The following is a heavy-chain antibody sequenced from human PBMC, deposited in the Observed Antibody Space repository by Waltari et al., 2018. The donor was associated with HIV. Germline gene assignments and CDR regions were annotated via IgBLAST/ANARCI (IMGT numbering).Heavy chain of an antibody. J-gene: IGHJ4*02. CDR3: ARGYSSSRWIPLYH. Sequence: QVQLVESGGGVVQPGTSLTLSCAVSGFTFHNFAIHWVRQSTGKGLEWLAVFWSDGAEISYADSVKGRFTVSKDSSQKTLYLHLTSLRAEDTALYYCARGYSSSRWIPLYHWGRGTLVTVSS. V-gene: IGHV3-33*01. CDR1: GFTFHNFA. D-gene: IGHD6-6*01. CDR2: FWSDGAEI.